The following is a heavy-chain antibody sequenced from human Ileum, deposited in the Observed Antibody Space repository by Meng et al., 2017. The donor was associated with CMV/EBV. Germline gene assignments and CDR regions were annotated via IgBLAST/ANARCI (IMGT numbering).Heavy chain of an antibody. J-gene: IGHJ5*01. D-gene: IGHD2/OR15-2a*01. CDR3: ARGAEYGHQKLES. V-gene: IGHV1-2*06. CDR2: SNPSSGDT. CDR1: RYKFTDYY. Sequence: QVQLGQSGAEVKKPGASGKVSCKASRYKFTDYYMHWVRQAPGQGIEWMGRSNPSSGDTEYVQKFKGRVAMTRDTSINTAYLDLSWLRSDDTAVYYCARGAEYGHQKLESWGQGALVTVSS.